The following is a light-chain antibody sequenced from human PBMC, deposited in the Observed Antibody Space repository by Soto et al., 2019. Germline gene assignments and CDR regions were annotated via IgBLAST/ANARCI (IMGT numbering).Light chain of an antibody. V-gene: IGKV3-15*01. CDR1: QSVSSN. CDR2: GAS. J-gene: IGKJ1*01. Sequence: EIVMTQSPATLSVSPGERATLSCRASQSVSSNLAWYQQKPGQAPRLLIYGASTRATGIPARFSGSGSGTEFTLTISSLHSEDFAIYYCQQYKNLPRTFGQGTKV. CDR3: QQYKNLPRT.